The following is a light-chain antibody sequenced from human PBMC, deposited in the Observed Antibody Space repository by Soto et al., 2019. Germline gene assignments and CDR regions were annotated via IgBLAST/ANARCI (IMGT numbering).Light chain of an antibody. J-gene: IGKJ4*01. CDR2: DAF. CDR3: QQRSNWLT. CDR1: QSVSSY. Sequence: EIVLTQSPAALSLSPGERATLSCRASQSVSSYLAWYQQKPDQAPRLLIYDAFNRATGVPARFSGSGSGTDFTLTISSLEPEDFAVYYCQQRSNWLTFGGGTKVEIK. V-gene: IGKV3-11*01.